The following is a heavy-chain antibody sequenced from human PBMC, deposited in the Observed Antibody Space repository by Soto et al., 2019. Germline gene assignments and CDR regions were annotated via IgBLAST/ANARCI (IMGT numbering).Heavy chain of an antibody. CDR2: ISVSGDKT. CDR3: ARKIYHRFDP. J-gene: IGHJ5*02. D-gene: IGHD2-2*01. V-gene: IGHV3-23*01. CDR1: GFPFNTYA. Sequence: EVQLSESGGGLVQPGGSQRLSCAASGFPFNTYAMTWVRQAPGKDLEWVSAISVSGDKTYYAESVRGRFAISRDNSQNILFLQMTGLRAEDTALYYCARKIYHRFDPWGQGTLVIVSS.